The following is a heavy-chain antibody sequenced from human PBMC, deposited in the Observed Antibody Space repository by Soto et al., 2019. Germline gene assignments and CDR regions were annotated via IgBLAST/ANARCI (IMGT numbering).Heavy chain of an antibody. CDR1: GFTFSSYA. D-gene: IGHD6-19*01. Sequence: EVQLLESGGGLVQPGRSLRLSCAASGFTFSSYAMNWVRQAPGKGLEWVSAMSGTGGSTYYAVSVKGRFTISRDNSKNALFLHMNSLSGEDTAVFYCAKAGFSSGWSPSYFDSWGQGTLVTVSS. J-gene: IGHJ4*02. CDR3: AKAGFSSGWSPSYFDS. CDR2: MSGTGGST. V-gene: IGHV3-23*01.